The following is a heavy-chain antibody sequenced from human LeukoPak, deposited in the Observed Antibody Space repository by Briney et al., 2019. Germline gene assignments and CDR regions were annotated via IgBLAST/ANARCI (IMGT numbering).Heavy chain of an antibody. CDR2: INPNSGVT. V-gene: IGHV1-2*06. CDR3: AYRTDMDV. Sequence: GASVKVSCKASGYTFAGFFIHWVRQAPGQGLEWMGRINPNSGVTNYAQKFQGRVNMTRDTSLNTAYMEFSRLRSDDTAVYYCAYRTDMDVWGKGTTVTVS. CDR1: GYTFAGFF. J-gene: IGHJ6*03. D-gene: IGHD1-14*01.